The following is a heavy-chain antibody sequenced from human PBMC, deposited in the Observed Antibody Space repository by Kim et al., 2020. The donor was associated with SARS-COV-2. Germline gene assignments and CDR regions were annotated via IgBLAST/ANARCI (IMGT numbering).Heavy chain of an antibody. J-gene: IGHJ4*02. CDR1: GGSISSSSHY. D-gene: IGHD7-27*01. CDR3: ARHVRVVKLGTGRNYFDY. Sequence: SETLSLTCTVSGGSISSSSHYWGWIRQPPGKGLEWIGSIYYSGSTYYNPSLKSRVTISVDTCKNQFSLKLSSVTAADTAVYYCARHVRVVKLGTGRNYFDYWGQGTLVTVSS. V-gene: IGHV4-39*01. CDR2: IYYSGST.